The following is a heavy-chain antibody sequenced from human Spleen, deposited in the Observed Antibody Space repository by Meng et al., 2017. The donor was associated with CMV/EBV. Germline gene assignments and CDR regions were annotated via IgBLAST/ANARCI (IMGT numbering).Heavy chain of an antibody. V-gene: IGHV4-4*07. D-gene: IGHD6-19*01. CDR3: ARDPLYSSGWFDY. CDR2: IYTRGST. CDR1: SAQLSSLY. J-gene: IGHJ4*02. Sequence: QGLWWSSSPVLVNPTATLSPPCPFLSAQLSSLYGSWVRQPAGQGLEWILRIYTRGSTNYHPPLKSRVTMSVATSKTQFSLKLSSVTAADTAVYYCARDPLYSSGWFDYWGQGTLVTVSS.